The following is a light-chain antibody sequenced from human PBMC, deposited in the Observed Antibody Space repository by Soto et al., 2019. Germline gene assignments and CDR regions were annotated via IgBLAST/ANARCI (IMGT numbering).Light chain of an antibody. Sequence: EIVMTQSPATLSVSPWERATLSCRASQSVRSNLAWYQQKPGQAPRLLIYGASTTATGIPARFSGSGSGTESTLTLSSIEPEAFAFYYCQRRRSWTSSLTFGGGTGLEIK. V-gene: IGKV3D-15*01. CDR3: QRRRSWTSSLT. CDR1: QSVRSN. J-gene: IGKJ5*01. CDR2: GAS.